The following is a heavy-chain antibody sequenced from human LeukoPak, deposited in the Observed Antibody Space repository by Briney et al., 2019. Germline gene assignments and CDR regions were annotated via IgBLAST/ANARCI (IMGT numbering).Heavy chain of an antibody. V-gene: IGHV3-23*01. CDR3: AKQGCFCSSSRCSLCWYFDL. J-gene: IGHJ2*01. Sequence: GGSLRLSCAASGFTFSSYAMSWVRQAPGKGLEWVSAISDSGGSTDYAGSVKGRFPISRDNSKNTLYLQMESLRAEDTAVYYCAKQGCFCSSSRCSLCWYFDLWGRGTLVTVSS. D-gene: IGHD2-2*01. CDR2: ISDSGGST. CDR1: GFTFSSYA.